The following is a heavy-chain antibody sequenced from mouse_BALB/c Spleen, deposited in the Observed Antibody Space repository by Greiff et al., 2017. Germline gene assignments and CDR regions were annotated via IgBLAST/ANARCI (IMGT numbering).Heavy chain of an antibody. CDR2: IYPGNVNT. CDR3: AREGSFRLAMDY. D-gene: IGHD6-5*01. CDR1: GYTFTSYY. V-gene: IGHV1S56*01. Sequence: VQLQQSGPELVKPGASVRISCKASGYTFTSYYIHWVKQRPGQGLEWIGWIYPGNVNTKYNEKFKGKATLTADKSSSTAYMQLSSLTSEDSAVYFCAREGSFRLAMDYWGQGTSVTVSS. J-gene: IGHJ4*01.